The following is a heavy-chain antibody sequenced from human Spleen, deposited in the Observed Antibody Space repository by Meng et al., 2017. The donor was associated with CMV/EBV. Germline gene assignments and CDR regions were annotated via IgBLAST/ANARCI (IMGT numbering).Heavy chain of an antibody. CDR2: IYTSWST. V-gene: IGHV4-4*07. D-gene: IGHD1-26*01. CDR3: ARGPWGGSYSALPFDY. J-gene: IGHJ4*02. CDR1: GGSISIDY. Sequence: QVQLQESGPGLLKPWETLSLTCTVSGGSISIDYWSWIRHHAGKGMEWIGRIYTSWSTNYNPSLKSRVTMSVDTSKNPFSLKLSSVTAADTAVYYCARGPWGGSYSALPFDYWGQGTLVTVSS.